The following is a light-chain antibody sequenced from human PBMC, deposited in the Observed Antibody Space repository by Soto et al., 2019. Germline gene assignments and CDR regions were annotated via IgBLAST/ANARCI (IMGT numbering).Light chain of an antibody. V-gene: IGKV3-20*01. CDR1: QSVSSNY. CDR3: QQYGSLPYT. J-gene: IGKJ2*01. CDR2: DAS. Sequence: EIVLTQSPGTLSLSPGERATLSCRASQSVSSNYLAWYQQKPGQAPRLLIFDASFRTTGIPDRFSGSGSGIGFTLTISRLQPEDFAVYYCQQYGSLPYTFGLGTRLEI.